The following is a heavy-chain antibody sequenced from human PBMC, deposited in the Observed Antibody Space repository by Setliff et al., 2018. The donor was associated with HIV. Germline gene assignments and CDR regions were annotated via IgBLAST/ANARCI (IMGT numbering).Heavy chain of an antibody. Sequence: SLRLSCEASGFTVSSSYMAWVRQAPGKGLEWVSTIYSDGSTYHRDSVKGRFTLSRDNSKNTVYLQVGSLRPEDTAVYYCARLRLYNSALDYWGQGTLVTVSS. CDR1: GFTVSSSY. CDR2: IYSDGST. D-gene: IGHD3-10*01. V-gene: IGHV3-66*02. J-gene: IGHJ4*02. CDR3: ARLRLYNSALDY.